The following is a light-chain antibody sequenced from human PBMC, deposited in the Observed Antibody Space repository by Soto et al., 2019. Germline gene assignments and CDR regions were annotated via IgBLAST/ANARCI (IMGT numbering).Light chain of an antibody. CDR2: SNN. V-gene: IGLV1-44*01. CDR3: AAWDDSLNGFYV. J-gene: IGLJ1*01. Sequence: QSALTQPRTASGNPGQRVTISCSGSSSNIGSNTVNWYQQLPGTAPKLLIYSNNQRPSGVPDRFSGSKSGTSASLAISGLQSEDEADYYCAAWDDSLNGFYVFGTGTKVTV. CDR1: SSNIGSNT.